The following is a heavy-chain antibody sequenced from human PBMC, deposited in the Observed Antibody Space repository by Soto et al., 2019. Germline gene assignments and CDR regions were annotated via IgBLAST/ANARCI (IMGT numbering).Heavy chain of an antibody. V-gene: IGHV3-66*01. Sequence: EVPLVESGGGLVQPGGSLRLSCAASGFTVSSNYMSWVRQAPGKGLEWVSVIYSGGSTYYADSVKGRFTISRDNSKNTLYLQMNSLRAEDTAVYYCARDPNGIAVAVPSWGQGTMVTVSS. CDR3: ARDPNGIAVAVPS. J-gene: IGHJ3*01. D-gene: IGHD6-19*01. CDR1: GFTVSSNY. CDR2: IYSGGST.